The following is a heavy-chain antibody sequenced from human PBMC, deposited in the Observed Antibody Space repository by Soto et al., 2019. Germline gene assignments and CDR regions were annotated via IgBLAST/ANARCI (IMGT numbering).Heavy chain of an antibody. Sequence: PSETLSLTCSVSGGSVSDKTYYWSWIRHPPGNRLEWIGYVYYIGTTNYNPSLKSRVTISVDLSKNRFSLRLSSVTTADTALYYCARTTAVPNTLRSRYFFDYWGQGPMVTV. D-gene: IGHD4-17*01. CDR3: ARTTAVPNTLRSRYFFDY. J-gene: IGHJ4*02. V-gene: IGHV4-61*01. CDR2: VYYIGTT. CDR1: GGSVSDKTYY.